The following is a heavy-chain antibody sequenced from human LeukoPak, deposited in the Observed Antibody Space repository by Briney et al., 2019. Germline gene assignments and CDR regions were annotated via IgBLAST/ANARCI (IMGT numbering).Heavy chain of an antibody. V-gene: IGHV1-69*05. CDR2: VIPISGTP. CDR1: GDTFSSKA. Sequence: GASVKVSCKASGDTFSSKAINWLRQAPGQGLEWMGGVIPISGTPTSAQRFQGRVTFSTDESTRTAYMELSNLTSEDSALYYCARRRGSTHLYWFDHWGQGTQVTVSS. D-gene: IGHD2/OR15-2a*01. J-gene: IGHJ5*02. CDR3: ARRRGSTHLYWFDH.